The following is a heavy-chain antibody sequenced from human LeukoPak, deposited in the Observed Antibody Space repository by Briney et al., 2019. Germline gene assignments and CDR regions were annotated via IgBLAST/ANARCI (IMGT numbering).Heavy chain of an antibody. Sequence: PGGSLRLSCAASGFPFNGYAMDWVREAPGRGLVWVSLISGDGGSTYYAASVKGRFTISRDNRKNSLYLQMNSLRTEDTALYYCAKDLASVYDAFNVWGQGTMVTVSS. CDR1: GFPFNGYA. CDR3: AKDLASVYDAFNV. J-gene: IGHJ3*01. V-gene: IGHV3-43*02. CDR2: ISGDGGST.